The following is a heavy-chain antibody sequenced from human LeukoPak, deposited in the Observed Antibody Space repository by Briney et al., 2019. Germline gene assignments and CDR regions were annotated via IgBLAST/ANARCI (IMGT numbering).Heavy chain of an antibody. CDR1: RFTLRSYL. CDR3: ATLPAYQRIVFDY. D-gene: IGHD2-2*01. Sequence: GGSLSLSCAVSRFTLRSYLMSWVRQAPGKERAGVAHIKQDGSEKYNADTVQGRFTIPRQNASHSLYLQMNSLRAEHTAVYNCATLPAYQRIVFDYWGQGALVTVSS. V-gene: IGHV3-7*01. CDR2: IKQDGSEK. J-gene: IGHJ4*02.